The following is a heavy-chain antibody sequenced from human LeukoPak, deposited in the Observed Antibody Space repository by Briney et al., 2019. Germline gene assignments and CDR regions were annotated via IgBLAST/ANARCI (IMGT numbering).Heavy chain of an antibody. Sequence: SVKVSCKASGGTFSSYAISWVRQAPGQGLEWMGRIIPILGIANYAQKFQGRVTITADRSTSTAYMELSSLRSEDTAVYYCARDRVGATCFDYWGQGTLVTVSS. CDR2: IIPILGIA. CDR3: ARDRVGATCFDY. CDR1: GGTFSSYA. D-gene: IGHD1-26*01. J-gene: IGHJ4*02. V-gene: IGHV1-69*04.